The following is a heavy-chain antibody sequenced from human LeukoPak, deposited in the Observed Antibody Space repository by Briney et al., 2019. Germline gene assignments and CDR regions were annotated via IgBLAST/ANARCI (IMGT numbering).Heavy chain of an antibody. Sequence: ASVKVSCKASGYTFTSYGINWVRQAPGQGLEWMGWISAYNSNTHYAQKFQGRVTMTRDMSTTTDYMELSSLRSEDTAVYYCARDNSVGDVAWWFDPWGQGTLVTVSS. CDR1: GYTFTSYG. J-gene: IGHJ5*02. CDR3: ARDNSVGDVAWWFDP. D-gene: IGHD1-26*01. CDR2: ISAYNSNT. V-gene: IGHV1-18*01.